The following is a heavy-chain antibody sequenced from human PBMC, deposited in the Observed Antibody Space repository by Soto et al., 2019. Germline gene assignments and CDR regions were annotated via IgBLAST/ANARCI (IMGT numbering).Heavy chain of an antibody. CDR3: ARTGYYYEADY. J-gene: IGHJ4*02. V-gene: IGHV4-31*03. CDR1: GVSISSGGYY. D-gene: IGHD3-22*01. Sequence: VQLQESGPGLVKPSQILSLSCTVSGVSISSGGYYCSWIRQHPVKGLECIGYIYYSGSTYYNPYLTSRVTISVDTSKNQFCLKLSAVTAADTAVYYCARTGYYYEADYWGQGTLVTVSS. CDR2: IYYSGST.